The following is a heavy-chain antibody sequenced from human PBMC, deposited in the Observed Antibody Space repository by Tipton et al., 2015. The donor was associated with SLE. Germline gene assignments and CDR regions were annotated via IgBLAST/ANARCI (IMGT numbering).Heavy chain of an antibody. CDR1: GYTFTSNY. D-gene: IGHD3-3*01. CDR3: ARGGIFGVFALDF. V-gene: IGHV1-46*01. Sequence: QLVQSGAEVKKPGASVKISCKTSGYTFTSNYIHWVRQAPGQGLEWMGIINPGGGRATYSQKFQGRVTMTRDTSASTVDMELSSLRSEDSALYYCARGGIFGVFALDFWGQGTLVTVPS. J-gene: IGHJ4*02. CDR2: INPGGGRA.